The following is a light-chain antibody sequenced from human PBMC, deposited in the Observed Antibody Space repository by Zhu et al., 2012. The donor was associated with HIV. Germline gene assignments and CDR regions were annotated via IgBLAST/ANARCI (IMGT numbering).Light chain of an antibody. CDR3: QHLTLYPT. Sequence: DIQLTQSPSFLSASVGDRVTITCRASQGISNHLAWYHQKPGKAPKLLIYGASILQSGLPSRFSGSGSGTEFTLTISSLQPEDFATYFCQHLTLYPTFGGGSKVEIK. CDR2: GAS. J-gene: IGKJ4*01. V-gene: IGKV1-9*01. CDR1: QGISNH.